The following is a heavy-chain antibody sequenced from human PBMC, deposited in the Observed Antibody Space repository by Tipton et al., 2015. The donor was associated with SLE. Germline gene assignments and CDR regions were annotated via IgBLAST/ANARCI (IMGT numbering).Heavy chain of an antibody. CDR1: GGSISSYY. V-gene: IGHV4-4*08. J-gene: IGHJ3*02. CDR3: ARAPHLSFDI. Sequence: LRLSCTVSGGSISSYYWSWIRQPPGKGLEWIGYIYTSGSTNYNPSLKSRVTISVDTSKNQFSLKLSSVTAADTAVYYCARAPHLSFDIWGQGTMVTVSS. D-gene: IGHD2/OR15-2a*01. CDR2: IYTSGST.